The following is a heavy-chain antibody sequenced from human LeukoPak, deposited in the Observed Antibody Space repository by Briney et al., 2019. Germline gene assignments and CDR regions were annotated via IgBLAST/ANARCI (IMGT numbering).Heavy chain of an antibody. CDR3: ARIRMGATGIDY. CDR2: ISAYNGNT. Sequence: GASVKVSCKASGYTFTSYGISWVRQAPGQGLEWMGWISAYNGNTNYAQKFQGRVTITADESTSTAYMELSSLRSEDTAVYYCARIRMGATGIDYWGQGTLVTVSS. CDR1: GYTFTSYG. D-gene: IGHD1-26*01. V-gene: IGHV1-18*01. J-gene: IGHJ4*02.